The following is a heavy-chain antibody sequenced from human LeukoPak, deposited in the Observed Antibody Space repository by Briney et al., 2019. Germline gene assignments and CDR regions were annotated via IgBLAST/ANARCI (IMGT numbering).Heavy chain of an antibody. CDR2: IYYSGST. CDR1: GGSISSYY. CDR3: ARTSYSSSWYYFDY. D-gene: IGHD6-13*01. V-gene: IGHV4-59*01. Sequence: SETLSLTCAVSGGSISSYYWSWIRQPPGKGLEWIGYIYYSGSTNYNPSLQSRVTISVDTSKNQFSLKLSSVTAADTAVYYCARTSYSSSWYYFDYWGQGTLVTVSS. J-gene: IGHJ4*02.